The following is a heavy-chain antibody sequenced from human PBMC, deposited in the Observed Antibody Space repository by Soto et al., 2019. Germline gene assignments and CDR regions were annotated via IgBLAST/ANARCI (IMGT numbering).Heavy chain of an antibody. CDR2: IIPILGSA. V-gene: IGHV1-69*05. Sequence: GASVKVSCKASGGTFSSFAIGWVRQAPGQGLEWMGVIIPILGSANYAQKFQGRVTITRDGSTSTAYMELSSLRSEDTAMYYCTSSGPRFSDLYFDYWGQGTLVTVSS. D-gene: IGHD6-19*01. CDR1: GGTFSSFA. CDR3: TSSGPRFSDLYFDY. J-gene: IGHJ4*02.